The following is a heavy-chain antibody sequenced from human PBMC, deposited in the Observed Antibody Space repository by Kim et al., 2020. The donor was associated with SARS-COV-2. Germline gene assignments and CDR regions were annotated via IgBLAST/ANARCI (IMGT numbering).Heavy chain of an antibody. D-gene: IGHD1-1*01. CDR3: ARRGTFDY. CDR1: GGSFSGYY. Sequence: SETLSLTCAVYGGSFSGYYWSWIRQPPGKGLEWIGEINHSGSTNYNPSLKSRVTISVDTSKNQFSLKLSSVTAADTAVYYCARRGTFDYWGQGTLVTVSS. V-gene: IGHV4-34*01. J-gene: IGHJ4*02. CDR2: INHSGST.